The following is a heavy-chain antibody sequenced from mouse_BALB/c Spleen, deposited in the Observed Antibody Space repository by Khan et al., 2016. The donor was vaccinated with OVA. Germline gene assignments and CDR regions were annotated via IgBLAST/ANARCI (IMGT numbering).Heavy chain of an antibody. V-gene: IGHV3-2*02. CDR3: ARTARIKY. CDR1: GYSITSGYG. CDR2: ISYSGST. Sequence: EVQLQESGPGLVKPSQSLSLTCTVTGYSITSGYGWNWIRQFPGNKLEWMGYISYSGSTNSNPSLKSRISNTLDTSKNPFFLQLNSVTTEDTATYYCARTARIKYWGQGTTLTVSS. D-gene: IGHD1-2*01. J-gene: IGHJ2*01.